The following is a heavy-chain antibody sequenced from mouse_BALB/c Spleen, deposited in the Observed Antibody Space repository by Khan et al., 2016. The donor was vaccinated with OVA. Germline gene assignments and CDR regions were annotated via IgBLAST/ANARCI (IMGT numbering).Heavy chain of an antibody. D-gene: IGHD1-1*01. CDR1: GYSITSDYA. V-gene: IGHV3-2*02. Sequence: EVQLQESGPGLVKPSQSLSLTCTVTGYSITSDYAWNWIRQFPGNKLEWMGFISYSGNTNYNPSLKSRISITRDTTKNQFFLQLNSVTIEDTATYYCARVYGGDFDYWGQGTTFTVSS. CDR3: ARVYGGDFDY. J-gene: IGHJ2*01. CDR2: ISYSGNT.